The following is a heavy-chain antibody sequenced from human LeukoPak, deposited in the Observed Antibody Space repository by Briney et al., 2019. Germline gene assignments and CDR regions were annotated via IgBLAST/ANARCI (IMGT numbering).Heavy chain of an antibody. CDR1: GASMSNYY. J-gene: IGHJ4*02. CDR3: ARHRRNYYGTGGSPFDF. Sequence: SEPVSLTCTISGASMSNYYWSWIRQPPGKRPEWMAYISDSESDIYNPSLKSRVAISVDTSKNQFSLKGTSVTVADTAVYFCARHRRNYYGTGGSPFDFWGQGIL. V-gene: IGHV4-59*08. D-gene: IGHD3-10*01. CDR2: ISDSESD.